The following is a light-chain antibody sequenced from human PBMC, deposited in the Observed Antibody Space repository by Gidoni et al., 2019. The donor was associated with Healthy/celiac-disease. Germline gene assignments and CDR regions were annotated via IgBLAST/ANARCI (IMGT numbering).Light chain of an antibody. V-gene: IGKV3-15*01. Sequence: EIVMTQSPATMSVSPGERATLSCRASQRVSNYLAWYQQKPGQVPRLLIYGASTRATGIPARFSGSGSGTEFTLTISSLQSEDFAVYYCQQYNNGPPYTFGQGTKLEIK. CDR1: QRVSNY. J-gene: IGKJ2*01. CDR3: QQYNNGPPYT. CDR2: GAS.